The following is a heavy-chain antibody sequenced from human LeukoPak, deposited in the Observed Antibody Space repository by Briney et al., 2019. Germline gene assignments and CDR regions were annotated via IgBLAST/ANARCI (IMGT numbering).Heavy chain of an antibody. CDR2: INHSGST. D-gene: IGHD3-3*01. CDR1: GGSFSGYY. CDR3: ARRNDFWPSYYYYYYMDV. Sequence: SETLSLTCAVYGGSFSGYYWSWIRQPPGKGLEWIGEINHSGSTNYNPSLKSRVTISVDTSKNQFSLKLSSVTAADTAVYYCARRNDFWPSYYYYYYMDVWGKGTTVTVSS. V-gene: IGHV4-34*01. J-gene: IGHJ6*03.